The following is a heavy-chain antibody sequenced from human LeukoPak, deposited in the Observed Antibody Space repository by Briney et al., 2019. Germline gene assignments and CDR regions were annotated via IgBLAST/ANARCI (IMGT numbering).Heavy chain of an antibody. Sequence: ASVKVSCRASGYTFTTYGINWVRQAPGQGLQWMGWVSAYNGHTNYVQNLQGRVTMTTDSSTSTAYMELRSLKSDDTAVYYCARDYDDNSRCFGYWGQGTLVTVSS. CDR3: ARDYDDNSRCFGY. J-gene: IGHJ4*02. CDR1: GYTFTTYG. CDR2: VSAYNGHT. V-gene: IGHV1-18*01. D-gene: IGHD4-23*01.